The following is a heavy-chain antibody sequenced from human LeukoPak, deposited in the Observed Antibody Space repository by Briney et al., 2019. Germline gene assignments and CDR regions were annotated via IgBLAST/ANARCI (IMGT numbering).Heavy chain of an antibody. D-gene: IGHD6-13*01. Sequence: SETLSLTCTVSGGSISSYYWNWIRQPPGKGLEWIGYIYYSGSTNYNPSLKSRVTISVDTSKNQFSLKLSSVTAADTAVYYCARVRAALYYFDYWGQGTLVTVSS. V-gene: IGHV4-59*01. J-gene: IGHJ4*02. CDR3: ARVRAALYYFDY. CDR2: IYYSGST. CDR1: GGSISSYY.